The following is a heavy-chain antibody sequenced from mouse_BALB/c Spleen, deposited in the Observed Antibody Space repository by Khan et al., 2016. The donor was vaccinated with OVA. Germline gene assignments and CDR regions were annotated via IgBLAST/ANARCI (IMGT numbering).Heavy chain of an antibody. CDR3: ARRGLYGIFPY. D-gene: IGHD2-10*02. CDR1: GYTFTTYW. V-gene: IGHV1-7*01. J-gene: IGHJ3*01. CDR2: INPSTGYT. Sequence: QVQLQQSGAELAKPGASVKMSCTASGYTFTTYWMHWIKQRPGQGLEWIGYINPSTGYTEYNQNFKDKATLTADESSSTAYMHLNSLTSEDSAFYYCARRGLYGIFPYLGQGTLVTVSA.